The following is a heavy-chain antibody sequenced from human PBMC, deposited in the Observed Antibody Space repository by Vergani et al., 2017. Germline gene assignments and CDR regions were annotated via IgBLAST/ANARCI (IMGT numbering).Heavy chain of an antibody. CDR1: GGSISSGGYY. CDR3: ARSSGGYSYGPGGLDY. D-gene: IGHD5-18*01. J-gene: IGHJ4*02. CDR2: IYYSGST. V-gene: IGHV4-31*03. Sequence: QVQLQESGPGLVKPSQTLSLTCTVSGGSISSGGYYWSWIRQHPGKGLEWIGYIYYSGSTYYNPSLKSRVTISVDTSKNQFSLKLSSVTAADTAVYYCARSSGGYSYGPGGLDYWGQGTLVTVSS.